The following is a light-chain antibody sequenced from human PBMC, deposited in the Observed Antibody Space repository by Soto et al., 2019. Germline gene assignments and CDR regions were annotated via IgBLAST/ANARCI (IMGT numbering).Light chain of an antibody. V-gene: IGKV3-20*01. CDR1: QSVSSTY. CDR2: GAS. CDR3: QQYGSSPYT. J-gene: IGKJ2*01. Sequence: EIVLTQSPGTRSLSPGERATLSCRASQSVSSTYLAWYQQKPGQAPRLLIYGASIRATGVPDRFSGSGSGTDFTLTISRLEPEDFAVYYCQQYGSSPYTFGQGTKLEIK.